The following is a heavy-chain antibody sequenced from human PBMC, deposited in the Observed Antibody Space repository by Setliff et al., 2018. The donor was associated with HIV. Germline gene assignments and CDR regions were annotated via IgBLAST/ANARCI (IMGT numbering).Heavy chain of an antibody. CDR3: ARVPPRIAVAGVYMDV. D-gene: IGHD6-19*01. CDR2: IYTSGST. J-gene: IGHJ6*03. CDR1: GGSISSYY. Sequence: SETLSLTCTVSGGSISSYYWSWIRQPAGKGLEWIGRIYTSGSTNYNPSLKSRVTMSVDTSKNQFSLKLSSVTAADTAVYYCARVPPRIAVAGVYMDVWGKGTTVTVSS. V-gene: IGHV4-4*07.